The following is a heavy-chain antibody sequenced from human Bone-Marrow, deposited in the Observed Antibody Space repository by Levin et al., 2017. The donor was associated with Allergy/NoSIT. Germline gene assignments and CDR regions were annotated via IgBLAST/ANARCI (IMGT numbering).Heavy chain of an antibody. J-gene: IGHJ6*02. CDR2: FDDSGTS. V-gene: IGHV4-61*03. CDR1: AGSVTSSSHY. CDR3: AKSRFSSSWYGAGMDV. D-gene: IGHD6-13*01. Sequence: PSETLSLTCSVSVSAGSVTSSSHYWSWIRQSPAKGLEWIGYFDDSGTSDYNPSLKSRATISIDTSNNRFSLKLTSVTGADTAVYYCAKSRFSSSWYGAGMDVWGQGATVIVSS.